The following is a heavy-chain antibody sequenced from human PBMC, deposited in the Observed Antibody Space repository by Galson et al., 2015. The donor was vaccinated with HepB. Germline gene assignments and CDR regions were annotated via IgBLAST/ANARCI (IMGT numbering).Heavy chain of an antibody. Sequence: SLRLSCAASGFIFSNYGMQWVRQAPGKGLEWVAHIWYDGTYKHYADSVKGRFPISSDNAKNTLFLQMNSLRAEDTAVYYCARDSGNGGSQDWGQGTLVGVSS. CDR2: IWYDGTYK. V-gene: IGHV3-33*01. CDR1: GFIFSNYG. CDR3: ARDSGNGGSQD. D-gene: IGHD2-8*01. J-gene: IGHJ4*02.